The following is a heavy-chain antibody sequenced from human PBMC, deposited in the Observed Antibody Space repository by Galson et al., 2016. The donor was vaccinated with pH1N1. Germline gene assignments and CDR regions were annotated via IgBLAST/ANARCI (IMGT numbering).Heavy chain of an antibody. CDR3: ARDTSGHAPWPYGAFDL. J-gene: IGHJ3*01. Sequence: SLRLSCAASDFTFSSYEMSWVRQAPGKGLEWVAYISSSGSAIYYADSVEGRFTISRENAGNSLFLQMSSLRAEDTAVYYCARDTSGHAPWPYGAFDLWGQGTMVTVSS. D-gene: IGHD3-10*01. CDR2: ISSSGSAI. V-gene: IGHV3-48*03. CDR1: DFTFSSYE.